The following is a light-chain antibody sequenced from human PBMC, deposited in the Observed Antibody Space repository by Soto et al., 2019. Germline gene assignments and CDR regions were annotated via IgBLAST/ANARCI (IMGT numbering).Light chain of an antibody. CDR2: DTS. J-gene: IGKJ1*01. CDR1: QNVDSNY. V-gene: IGKV3-20*01. Sequence: EIVMTQSPATLSVSPGERATLSCRASQNVDSNYLAWYQQKPGQAPGLLIYDTSTRASGVPDRFSGSGSGTEFTLTISRLEPEDFAVYYCQQYGTSPQTFGQGTKVDIK. CDR3: QQYGTSPQT.